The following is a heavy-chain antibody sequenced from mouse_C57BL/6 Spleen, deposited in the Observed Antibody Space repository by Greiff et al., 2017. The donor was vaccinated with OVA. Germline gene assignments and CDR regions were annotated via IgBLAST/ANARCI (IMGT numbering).Heavy chain of an antibody. V-gene: IGHV3-6*01. D-gene: IGHD1-1*01. CDR2: ISYDGSN. CDR3: ARTTTVVATGGYYFDY. J-gene: IGHJ2*01. CDR1: GYSITSGYY. Sequence: EVQLQQSGPGLVKPSQSLSLTCSVTGYSITSGYYWNWIRQFPGNKLEWMGYISYDGSNNYNPSLKNRISITRDTSKNQFFLKLNSVTTEDTATYYCARTTTVVATGGYYFDYWGQGTTLTVSS.